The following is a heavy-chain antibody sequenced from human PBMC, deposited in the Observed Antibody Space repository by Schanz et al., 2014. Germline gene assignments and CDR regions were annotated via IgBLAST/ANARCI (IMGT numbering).Heavy chain of an antibody. CDR1: GYTFTKYY. V-gene: IGHV1-2*02. CDR3: ARAAARRIDY. J-gene: IGHJ4*02. CDR2: INPNSGGT. Sequence: QVRLVQSGAELKMPGATVKVSCTASGYTFTKYYVHWVRQAPGQGLEWMGWINPNSGGTNYAQKFQGRVTMTRDTSITTAYMELSRLTFDDTVVYYCARAAARRIDYWGQGTLVTVSS. D-gene: IGHD6-6*01.